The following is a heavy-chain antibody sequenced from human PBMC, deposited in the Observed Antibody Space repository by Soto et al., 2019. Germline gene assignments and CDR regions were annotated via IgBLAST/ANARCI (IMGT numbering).Heavy chain of an antibody. V-gene: IGHV3-23*01. CDR1: GFAFSTFP. CDR3: AGGERFLEWLYPIPPID. Sequence: HPGGSLRLSCAASGFAFSTFPMNWVRQAPGKGPEWVSTISGSSGEKYYAASVKGRFTISRDNSKNTLYLQMNSLRAEDTAVYYCAGGERFLEWLYPIPPIDWGQGTLVTASS. J-gene: IGHJ4*02. D-gene: IGHD3-3*01. CDR2: ISGSSGEK.